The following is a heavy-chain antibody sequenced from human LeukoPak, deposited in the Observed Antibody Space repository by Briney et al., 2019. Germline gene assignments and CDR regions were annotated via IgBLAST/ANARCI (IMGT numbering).Heavy chain of an antibody. J-gene: IGHJ4*02. CDR3: ARALGY. CDR1: GGSFSGYY. Sequence: KPSETLSLTCAVYGGSFSGYYWSWIRQPPGKGPEWIGEINHSGSTNYNPSLKSRVTISVDTSKNQFSLKLSSVTAADTAVYYCARALGYWGQGTLVTVSS. CDR2: INHSGST. V-gene: IGHV4-34*01.